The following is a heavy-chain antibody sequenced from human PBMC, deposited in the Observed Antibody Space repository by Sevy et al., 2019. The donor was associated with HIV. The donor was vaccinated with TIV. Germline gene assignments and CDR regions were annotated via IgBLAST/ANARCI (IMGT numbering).Heavy chain of an antibody. D-gene: IGHD3-22*01. V-gene: IGHV4-59*01. J-gene: IGHJ3*02. CDR2: IYYSGST. CDR1: GGSISSYY. CDR3: AREFAHYDSSGYYYPSNDAFDI. Sequence: SETLSLTCTVSGGSISSYYWSWIRQPPGKGLERIGYIYYSGSTNYNPSLQSRVTISVDTSKNQFSLKLSSVTAADTAVYYCAREFAHYDSSGYYYPSNDAFDIWGQGTMVTVSS.